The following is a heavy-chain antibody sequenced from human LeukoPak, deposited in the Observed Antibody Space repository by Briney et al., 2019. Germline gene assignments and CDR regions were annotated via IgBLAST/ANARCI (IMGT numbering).Heavy chain of an antibody. CDR2: ISSNGGST. Sequence: GGSLRLSCAASGFTFSSYAMHWVRQAPGKGLEYVSVISSNGGSTYYADSVRGRFSISRDNAKNSLYLQMSSLRAEDTAVYYCARVRYNSGYIFDYWGQGTLVTVSS. J-gene: IGHJ4*02. CDR3: ARVRYNSGYIFDY. V-gene: IGHV3-64*02. CDR1: GFTFSSYA. D-gene: IGHD5-18*01.